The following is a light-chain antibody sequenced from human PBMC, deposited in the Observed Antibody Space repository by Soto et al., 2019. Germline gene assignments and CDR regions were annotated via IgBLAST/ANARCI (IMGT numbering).Light chain of an antibody. J-gene: IGKJ2*01. CDR2: GAS. Sequence: EIVLTQSPGTLSLSPGERATLSCRASQSVSSSYLAWYQQKPGQAPSLLIYGASSRATGIPDRFSGSGSGTDFTLTISSLEPEDFAVYYCQQYGSSPPRYTFGQGTKLEIK. CDR1: QSVSSSY. CDR3: QQYGSSPPRYT. V-gene: IGKV3-20*01.